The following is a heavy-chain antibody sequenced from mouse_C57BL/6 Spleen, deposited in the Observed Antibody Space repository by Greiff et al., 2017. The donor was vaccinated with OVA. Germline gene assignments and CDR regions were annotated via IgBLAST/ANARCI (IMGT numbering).Heavy chain of an antibody. CDR3: ARGYYGSSHYFDY. Sequence: VQLKQSGAELVKPGASVKLSCTASGFNIKDYYMHWVKQRTEQGLEWIGRIDPEDGETKNAPKFQGKATITADTSSNTAYLQLSSLTSEDTAVYYCARGYYGSSHYFDYWGQGTTLTVSS. D-gene: IGHD1-1*01. J-gene: IGHJ2*01. V-gene: IGHV14-2*01. CDR2: IDPEDGET. CDR1: GFNIKDYY.